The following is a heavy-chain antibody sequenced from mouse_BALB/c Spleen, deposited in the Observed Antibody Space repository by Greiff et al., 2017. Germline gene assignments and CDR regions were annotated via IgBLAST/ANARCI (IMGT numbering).Heavy chain of an antibody. CDR3: ARGVRRDGAWCAY. CDR1: GFTFSDYY. J-gene: IGHJ3*01. CDR2: ISDGGSYT. V-gene: IGHV5-4*02. Sequence: EVQLVESGGGLVKPGGSLKLSCAASGFTFSDYYMYWVRQTPEKRLEWVATISDGGSYTYYPDSVKGRFTISRDNAKNNLYLQMSSLKSEDTAMYYCARGVRRDGAWCAYGGQGTLVTVSA. D-gene: IGHD2-14*01.